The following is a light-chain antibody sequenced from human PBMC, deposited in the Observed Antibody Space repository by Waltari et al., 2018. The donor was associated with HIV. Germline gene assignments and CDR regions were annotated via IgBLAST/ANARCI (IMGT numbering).Light chain of an antibody. CDR2: DAS. V-gene: IGKV3D-11*01. J-gene: IGKJ5*01. Sequence: IVLSQYPFTLSLSPGERATITCWASHDISTSLAWYQQKPGQSPRLLIYDASVRATDIPARFSGSGSETDFTLTIDTVEREDSGIYYCQQRNDWLITFGQGTRLE. CDR3: QQRNDWLIT. CDR1: HDISTS.